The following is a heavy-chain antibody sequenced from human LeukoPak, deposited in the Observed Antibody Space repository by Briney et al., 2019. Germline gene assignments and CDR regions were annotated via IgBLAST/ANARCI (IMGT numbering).Heavy chain of an antibody. CDR3: ARGRVATQVGYGGNRYYFDY. J-gene: IGHJ4*02. Sequence: PSQILSLTCTVSGGSISSGGYYWSWIRQHPGKGLEWIGYIYYSGSTYYNPSLKSRVTISVDTSKNQFSLKLSSVTAADTAVYYCARGRVATQVGYGGNRYYFDYWGQGTLVTVSS. D-gene: IGHD4-23*01. CDR1: GGSISSGGYY. V-gene: IGHV4-31*03. CDR2: IYYSGST.